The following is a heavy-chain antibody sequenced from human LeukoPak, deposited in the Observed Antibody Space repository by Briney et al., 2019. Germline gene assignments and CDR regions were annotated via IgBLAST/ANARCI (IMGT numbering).Heavy chain of an antibody. J-gene: IGHJ3*02. CDR3: AKGGDYYDSSASGGFDVFDI. CDR1: GFTFSGHG. Sequence: PGGSLRLSCAASGFTFSGHGMHWVRQAPGKGLEWVAVIWYDGSNKYYVDSVKGRFTISRDNSKNTLYLQMNSLRAEDTAVYYCAKGGDYYDSSASGGFDVFDIWGQGTMVTVSS. V-gene: IGHV3-33*06. CDR2: IWYDGSNK. D-gene: IGHD3-22*01.